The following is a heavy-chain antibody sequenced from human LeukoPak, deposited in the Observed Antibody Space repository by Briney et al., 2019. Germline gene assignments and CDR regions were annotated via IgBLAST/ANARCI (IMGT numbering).Heavy chain of an antibody. Sequence: GGSLRLSCAASGFTVSSNHVTWVRQAPGKGLECVSVIDGGGNAHYADSVKGRFTISRDNAKNSLYLQMNSLRAEDTAVYYCARGELPDYWGQGTLVTVSS. CDR3: ARGELPDY. CDR1: GFTVSSNH. V-gene: IGHV3-53*01. J-gene: IGHJ4*02. D-gene: IGHD3-10*01. CDR2: IDGGGNA.